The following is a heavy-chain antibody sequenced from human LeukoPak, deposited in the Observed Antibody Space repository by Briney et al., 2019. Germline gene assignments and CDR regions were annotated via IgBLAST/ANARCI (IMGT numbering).Heavy chain of an antibody. Sequence: GASVKVSCKASGGTFSSYAISWVRQAPGQGLEWMGWISFKNGNTNSAQKFQGRVTMTTDTSTSTAYMEVMSLRSDDTAVYYCAKGGSTRPWSFDMWGQGTMVTVSS. CDR1: GGTFSSYA. D-gene: IGHD2-2*01. V-gene: IGHV1-18*01. CDR2: ISFKNGNT. CDR3: AKGGSTRPWSFDM. J-gene: IGHJ3*02.